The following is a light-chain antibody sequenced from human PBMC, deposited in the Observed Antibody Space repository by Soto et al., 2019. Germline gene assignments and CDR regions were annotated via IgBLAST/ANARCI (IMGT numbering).Light chain of an antibody. CDR3: CSYVGATTYV. Sequence: HSALTQPVSVFGSPGQSITISCTGTTSTVGGFNVVSWYQQHPGEAPKVIIYEGIKLPSGVSNRFSGSNSGSTASLTISGLQGDDESDYYCCSYVGATTYVFGTGTK. V-gene: IGLV2-23*01. CDR2: EGI. J-gene: IGLJ1*01. CDR1: TSTVGGFNV.